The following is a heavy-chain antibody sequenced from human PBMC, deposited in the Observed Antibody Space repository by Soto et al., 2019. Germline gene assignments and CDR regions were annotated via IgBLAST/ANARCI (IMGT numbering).Heavy chain of an antibody. CDR1: GGSFSGYY. CDR3: ARHKDDYVWGSYRQPNFDY. CDR2: INHSGST. J-gene: IGHJ4*02. Sequence: QVQLQQWGAGLLKPSETLSLTCAVYGGSFSGYYWSWIRQPPGKGLEWIGEINHSGSTNYNPSLKSRVTISVDTSKNQFSLKLSSVTAADTAVYYCARHKDDYVWGSYRQPNFDYWGQGTLVTVSS. V-gene: IGHV4-34*01. D-gene: IGHD3-16*02.